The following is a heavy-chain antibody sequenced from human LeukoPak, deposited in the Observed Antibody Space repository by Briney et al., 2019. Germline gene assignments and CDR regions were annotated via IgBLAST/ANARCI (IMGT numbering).Heavy chain of an antibody. CDR2: ISSSGSTI. D-gene: IGHD6-13*01. V-gene: IGHV3-11*01. J-gene: IGHJ4*02. CDR3: AKDHAASSSWYYFDY. CDR1: GFTFSDYY. Sequence: PGGSLRLSCAASGFTFSDYYMSWIRQAPGKGLEWVSYISSSGSTIYYADSVKDRFTISRDNAKNSLYLQMNSLRAEDTAVYYCAKDHAASSSWYYFDYWGQGTLVTVSS.